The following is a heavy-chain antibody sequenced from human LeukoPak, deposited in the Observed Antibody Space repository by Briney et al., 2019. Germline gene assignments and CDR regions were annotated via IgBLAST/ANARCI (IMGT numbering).Heavy chain of an antibody. Sequence: GGTLRLSCAASGFTFSSYGMSWVRQAPGKGLEWVSAIRGSGIRTYYADSVNGRFTISRDNSKDTLYLQMNSLRAEDTAVYYCAKDRPDYYDSSGYYLRGYFDPWGQGTLVTVSS. CDR3: AKDRPDYYDSSGYYLRGYFDP. CDR1: GFTFSSYG. J-gene: IGHJ4*02. D-gene: IGHD3-22*01. CDR2: IRGSGIRT. V-gene: IGHV3-23*01.